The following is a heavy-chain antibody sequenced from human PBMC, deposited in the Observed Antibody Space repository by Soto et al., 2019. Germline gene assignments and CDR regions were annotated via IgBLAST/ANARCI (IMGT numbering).Heavy chain of an antibody. CDR1: GFTFSSYA. V-gene: IGHV3-23*01. CDR3: AKNGAEYSGYDPGAFDI. CDR2: ISGSGGST. J-gene: IGHJ3*02. Sequence: PGGSLRLSCAASGFTFSSYAMSWVRQAPGKGLEWVSAISGSGGSTYYADSVKGRFTISRDNSKNTLYLQMNSLRAEDTAVYYCAKNGAEYSGYDPGAFDIWGQVTMVTLSS. D-gene: IGHD5-12*01.